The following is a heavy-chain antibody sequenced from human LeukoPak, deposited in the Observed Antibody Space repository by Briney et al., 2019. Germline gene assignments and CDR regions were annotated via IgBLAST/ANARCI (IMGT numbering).Heavy chain of an antibody. Sequence: SETLSLTCTVSGGSISSSSYYWGWIRQPPGKGLEWIGSIYYSGSTYYNPSLKSRVTISVDTSKNQFSLKLSSVTAADTAVYYCARKGHSGSYHHIDYWGQGTPVTVSS. CDR1: GGSISSSSYY. CDR3: ARKGHSGSYHHIDY. J-gene: IGHJ4*02. D-gene: IGHD1-26*01. V-gene: IGHV4-39*07. CDR2: IYYSGST.